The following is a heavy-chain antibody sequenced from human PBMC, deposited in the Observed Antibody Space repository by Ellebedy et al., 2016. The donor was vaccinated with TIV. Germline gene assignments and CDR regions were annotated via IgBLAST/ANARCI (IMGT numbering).Heavy chain of an antibody. Sequence: GESLKISCAASGFTFSSHSINWVRQAPRKGLEWVSYISGTGITTNYADSVEGRFNISRDNAKNSVFLQMHNLRPEDTAVYFCARNDRQRGFDSWGQGTLVTVSS. J-gene: IGHJ4*02. V-gene: IGHV3-48*04. CDR3: ARNDRQRGFDS. CDR2: ISGTGITT. CDR1: GFTFSSHS.